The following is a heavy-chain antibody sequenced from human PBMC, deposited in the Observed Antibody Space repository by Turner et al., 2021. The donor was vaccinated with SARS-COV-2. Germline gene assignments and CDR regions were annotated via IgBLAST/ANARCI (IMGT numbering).Heavy chain of an antibody. J-gene: IGHJ6*02. CDR2: ISSSGST. V-gene: IGHV4-39*01. D-gene: IGHD2-2*01. CDR1: GGSIGSSSYY. CDR3: ARQRLVVVPAAIINGMDV. Sequence: QLQLQESGPGLVKPSETLSLTCTVSGGSIGSSSYYWGWIRQPPGKGLEWIGSISSSGSTYYNPSLRSRVPIAVDTSKNQFSLKLSSVTAADTAVYYCARQRLVVVPAAIINGMDVWGQGTTVTVSS.